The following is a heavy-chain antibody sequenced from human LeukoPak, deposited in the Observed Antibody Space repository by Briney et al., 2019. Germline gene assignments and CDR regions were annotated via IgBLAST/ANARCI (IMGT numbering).Heavy chain of an antibody. CDR1: GGSISSYY. Sequence: SETLSLTCTVSGGSISSYYWSWIRQPPGKGLEWIGYIYYSGSTNYNPSLKSRVTTSVDTSKNQFSLKLSSVTAADTAVYYCARGGGYCSGGSCYPFDYWGQGTLVTVSS. CDR3: ARGGGYCSGGSCYPFDY. J-gene: IGHJ4*02. CDR2: IYYSGST. D-gene: IGHD2-15*01. V-gene: IGHV4-59*01.